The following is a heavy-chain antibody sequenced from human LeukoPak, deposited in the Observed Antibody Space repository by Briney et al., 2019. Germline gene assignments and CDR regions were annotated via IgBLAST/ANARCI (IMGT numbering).Heavy chain of an antibody. Sequence: SETLSLTCAVYGGSFSGYYWSWIRQPPGKGLEWIGYIYYRGNTNYNPSLKRRVTVSVDTSKNQFSLKLSSVTAADTAVYYCARGPSLGQAFDIWGQGTMVTVSS. CDR2: IYYRGNT. CDR3: ARGPSLGQAFDI. J-gene: IGHJ3*02. V-gene: IGHV4-59*01. CDR1: GGSFSGYY.